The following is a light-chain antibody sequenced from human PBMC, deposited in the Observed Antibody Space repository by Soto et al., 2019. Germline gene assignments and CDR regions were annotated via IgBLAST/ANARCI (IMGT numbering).Light chain of an antibody. J-gene: IGLJ2*01. CDR1: STDVGGYNY. V-gene: IGLV2-8*01. CDR3: SSFRSTTTL. Sequence: QSALTQPPSASGSPGQSVTISCTGTSTDVGGYNYVSWYQQYPGKAPKLMIYEVSKRPSGVPDRFSGSKSGNTASLTISGLQAEDEADYYCSSFRSTTTLFGGGTKLTVL. CDR2: EVS.